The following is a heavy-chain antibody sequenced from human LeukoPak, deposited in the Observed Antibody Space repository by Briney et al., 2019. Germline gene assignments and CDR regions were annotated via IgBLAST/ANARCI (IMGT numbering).Heavy chain of an antibody. D-gene: IGHD3-22*01. CDR1: GGSISSSSYY. V-gene: IGHV4-39*01. J-gene: IGHJ4*02. CDR2: IYYGGST. CDR3: ARTTVYYYDSSGYPVLGNFDY. Sequence: PSETLSLTCTVSGGSISSSSYYWGWIRQPPGKGLEWIGSIYYGGSTYYNPSLKSRVTISVDTSKNQFSLKLSSVTAADTAVYYRARTTVYYYDSSGYPVLGNFDYWGQGTLVTVSS.